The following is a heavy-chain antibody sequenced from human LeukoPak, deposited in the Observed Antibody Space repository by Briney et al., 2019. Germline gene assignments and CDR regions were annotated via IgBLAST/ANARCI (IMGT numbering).Heavy chain of an antibody. J-gene: IGHJ5*02. CDR2: ISPNGGST. V-gene: IGHV1-46*01. Sequence: ASVKVSCKASEYTFTSDYTHWVRQAPGQGREWMGIISPNGGSTNYAHKFHGRGSMTRYMYTSTVYMELSSLRSDATAVYYCSNEKGYDNFFDPWGQGTLVTVSS. CDR3: SNEKGYDNFFDP. D-gene: IGHD3-9*01. CDR1: EYTFTSDY.